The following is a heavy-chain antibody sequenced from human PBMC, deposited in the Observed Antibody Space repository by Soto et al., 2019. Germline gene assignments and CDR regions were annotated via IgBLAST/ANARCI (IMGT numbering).Heavy chain of an antibody. CDR2: LKSEAAGGTT. D-gene: IGHD3-22*01. CDR1: GLAFSSAW. J-gene: IGHJ4*02. V-gene: IGHV3-15*01. CDR3: SYDSSRGDY. Sequence: GGSLRLSCAASGLAFSSAWMSWVRQAPGKGLERVGRLKSEAAGGTTDYAAPVKGRFTISRDDSKNTLYLQMNSLKTDDTAVYYCSYDSSRGDYWGLGTLVTVSS.